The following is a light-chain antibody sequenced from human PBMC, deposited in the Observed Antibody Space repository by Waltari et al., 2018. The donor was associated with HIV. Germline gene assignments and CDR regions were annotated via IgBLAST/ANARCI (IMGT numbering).Light chain of an antibody. CDR3: QSSDNSEHMI. CDR2: KDT. J-gene: IGLJ2*01. V-gene: IGLV3-25*03. CDR1: TLSKQY. Sequence: SSELTQPPSVSVSPGQTARISCSGDTLSKQYAYWYQQKPGQAPVVVIIKDTERPSGIPGRFSGSSSGTTVTLPIRGVQAEDEADYYCQSSDNSEHMIFGGGTKLTVL.